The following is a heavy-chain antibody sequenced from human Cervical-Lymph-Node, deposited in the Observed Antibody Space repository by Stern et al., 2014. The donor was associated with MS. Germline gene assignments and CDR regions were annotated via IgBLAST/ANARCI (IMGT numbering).Heavy chain of an antibody. J-gene: IGHJ4*02. Sequence: QLVQSGGRLVQPGGSLRLSCAASGLTLSLYGMNWVRQAPGKGLEWVSYISSSSTIYYADSVEGRFTISRDNAKNSLYLQMNSLRAEDTAVYYCARGYGYFDYWGQGTLVTVSS. V-gene: IGHV3-48*01. D-gene: IGHD4-17*01. CDR2: ISSSSTI. CDR1: GLTLSLYG. CDR3: ARGYGYFDY.